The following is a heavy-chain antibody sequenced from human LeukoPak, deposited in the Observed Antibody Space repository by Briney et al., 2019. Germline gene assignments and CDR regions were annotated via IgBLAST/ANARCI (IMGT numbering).Heavy chain of an antibody. Sequence: PSETLSLTCTVSGASISSYYWSWIRQPPGKRLEWIGYIFYSGSTLYNPTLQSRVTISVDTSKNLFSLKLTSVTAADTAVYYCASGPYPAAGTDHQFDYWGQGTLVTVSS. J-gene: IGHJ4*02. V-gene: IGHV4-59*01. CDR1: GASISSYY. D-gene: IGHD6-13*01. CDR3: ASGPYPAAGTDHQFDY. CDR2: IFYSGST.